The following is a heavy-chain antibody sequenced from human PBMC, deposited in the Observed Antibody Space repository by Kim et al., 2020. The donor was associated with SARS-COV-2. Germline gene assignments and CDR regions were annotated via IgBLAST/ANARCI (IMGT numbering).Heavy chain of an antibody. V-gene: IGHV5-51*01. Sequence: GESLKISCRASGYTFTTNWIGWVRQMPGKGLEWMGIIYPGDSDVRYSPSFEGQVTISADKSINTAYLQWSSLKASDTAIYYCARQTSIGWPFDFWGQGTLVTVSS. CDR3: ARQTSIGWPFDF. J-gene: IGHJ4*02. D-gene: IGHD6-19*01. CDR1: GYTFTTNW. CDR2: IYPGDSDV.